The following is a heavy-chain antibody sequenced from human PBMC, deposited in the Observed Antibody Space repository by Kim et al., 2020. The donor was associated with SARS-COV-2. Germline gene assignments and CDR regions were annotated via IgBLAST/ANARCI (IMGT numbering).Heavy chain of an antibody. J-gene: IGHJ4*02. Sequence: GGSLRLSCAASGFTFSRHGMNWVRQAPGKGLEWVSDIRSTFGITKYADSVKGRFTISRDNSKNTLYLQMNSLRAEDTAVYYCARKYCSGDNCNLDYWGQGTLVTVSS. CDR1: GFTFSRHG. V-gene: IGHV3-23*01. CDR2: IRSTFGIT. D-gene: IGHD2-15*01. CDR3: ARKYCSGDNCNLDY.